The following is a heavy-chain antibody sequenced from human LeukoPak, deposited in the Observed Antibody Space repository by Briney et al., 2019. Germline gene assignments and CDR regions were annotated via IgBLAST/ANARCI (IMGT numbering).Heavy chain of an antibody. J-gene: IGHJ6*03. CDR3: AKGTNCSSTSCFTHYYYYMDV. V-gene: IGHV3-30*02. D-gene: IGHD2-2*01. Sequence: NKYYSDSVKGRFTISRDNSKNTVYLQMNSLRAEDTAVYYCAKGTNCSSTSCFTHYYYYMDVWGKGTTVTVSS. CDR2: NK.